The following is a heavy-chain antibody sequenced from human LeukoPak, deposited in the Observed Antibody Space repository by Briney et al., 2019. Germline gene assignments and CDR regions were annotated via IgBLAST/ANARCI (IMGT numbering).Heavy chain of an antibody. J-gene: IGHJ5*02. Sequence: ASVTVSFTSSVYTFTPYYMHWVRQAPGQGLEWMGWINPNSGGTNYAHKFQGRVTMTRDTSISTAYMELSRLRSDDTAVYYCASTFQGYAWGQGTLVTVSS. CDR1: VYTFTPYY. CDR2: INPNSGGT. V-gene: IGHV1-2*07. D-gene: IGHD5-18*01. CDR3: ASTFQGYA.